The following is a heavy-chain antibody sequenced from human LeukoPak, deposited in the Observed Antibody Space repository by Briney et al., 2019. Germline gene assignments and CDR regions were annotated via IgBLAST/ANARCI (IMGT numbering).Heavy chain of an antibody. CDR2: IYYSGTS. V-gene: IGHV4-59*08. Sequence: KPSETLSLTCTVSGGSISFYYWSWIRQPPGKGLEWIGYIYYSGTSNYNPSLKSRVTISVDTSKNQFSLKLSSVTAADTAVYYCAGRHSSGWSFDLWGRGTLVTVSS. D-gene: IGHD6-19*01. CDR1: GGSISFYY. CDR3: AGRHSSGWSFDL. J-gene: IGHJ2*01.